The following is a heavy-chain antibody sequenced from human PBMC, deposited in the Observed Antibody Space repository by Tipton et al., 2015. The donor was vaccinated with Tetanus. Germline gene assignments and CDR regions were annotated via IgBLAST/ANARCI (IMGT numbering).Heavy chain of an antibody. J-gene: IGHJ6*02. CDR1: GFSFSSYE. D-gene: IGHD6-19*01. CDR2: ISSSGGNI. CDR3: VRAQWLVPGQLHHYYGMDV. V-gene: IGHV3-48*03. Sequence: SLRLSCAASGFSFSSYEMNWVRQAPGKGLEWVSYISSSGGNIHYADSVKGRFTISRDNAKNAVYLQMNSLRADDTALYYCVRAQWLVPGQLHHYYGMDVWGQGTTVTVSS.